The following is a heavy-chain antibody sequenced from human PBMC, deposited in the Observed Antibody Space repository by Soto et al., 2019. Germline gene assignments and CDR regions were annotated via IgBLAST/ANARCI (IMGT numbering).Heavy chain of an antibody. CDR2: ISYDGSNK. Sequence: GGSLRLSCAASGFTFSSYGMHWVRHAPVKGLEWVAVISYDGSNKYYADSVKGRFTISRDNSKNTLYLQMNSLRAEDTAVYYCAKGVGATDWYYGMDVWGQGTTVTVSS. CDR3: AKGVGATDWYYGMDV. V-gene: IGHV3-30*18. J-gene: IGHJ6*02. CDR1: GFTFSSYG. D-gene: IGHD1-26*01.